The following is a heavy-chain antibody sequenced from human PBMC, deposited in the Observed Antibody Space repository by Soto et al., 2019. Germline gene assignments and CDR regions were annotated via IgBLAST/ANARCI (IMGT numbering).Heavy chain of an antibody. CDR3: AKDTYYHYSTGLYVFDY. Sequence: QPGGSLRLSCAVSGSIFSSYGMHWVRQAPGKGLEWVAVTSYDGRNNNYADSVRGRFTISRDNSKSTLYLQMNSLRPEDTAVYYCAKDTYYHYSTGLYVFDYWGQGSPVTXSS. V-gene: IGHV3-30*18. D-gene: IGHD3-22*01. J-gene: IGHJ4*02. CDR1: GSIFSSYG. CDR2: TSYDGRNN.